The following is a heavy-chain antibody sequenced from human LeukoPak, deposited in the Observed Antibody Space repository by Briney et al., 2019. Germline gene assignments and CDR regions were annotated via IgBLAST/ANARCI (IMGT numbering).Heavy chain of an antibody. V-gene: IGHV1-46*01. Sequence: ASVKVSCKASGYTFTSYYMHWVRQAPGQGLEWMGIINPSGGSTSYAQKFQGRVTMTRDMSTSTVYMELSSLRSEDTAVYYCARTSYYDSSGFLFDYWGQGTLVTVSS. D-gene: IGHD3-22*01. J-gene: IGHJ4*02. CDR1: GYTFTSYY. CDR3: ARTSYYDSSGFLFDY. CDR2: INPSGGST.